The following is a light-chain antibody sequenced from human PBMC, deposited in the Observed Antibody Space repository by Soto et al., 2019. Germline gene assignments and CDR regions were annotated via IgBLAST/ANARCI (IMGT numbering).Light chain of an antibody. CDR2: SAS. CDR3: QQSSNIPWT. V-gene: IGKV1-39*01. CDR1: QHVDRY. J-gene: IGKJ1*01. Sequence: DIQMTQSPSSLSASVGDSVTITCRTRQHVDRYLSWYQQIPGRAPKLLIYSASSLVSGVPPRFRGSASGTEFTLSISSLQREDFATYFCQQSSNIPWTFGQGTKVEMK.